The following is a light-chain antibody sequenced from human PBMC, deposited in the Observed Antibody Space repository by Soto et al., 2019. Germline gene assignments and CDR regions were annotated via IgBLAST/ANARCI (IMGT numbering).Light chain of an antibody. CDR1: SSDVGSYNL. CDR2: GGT. Sequence: QSALTQPASVSGSPGQSITISCTGTSSDVGSYNLVSWYQQHPGEAPQLMVYGGTKRPSGVSNRFSGSKSGNTAALTISGLQDEDEADYYFCSYAGITTYYVFGTGTKVTVL. CDR3: CSYAGITTYYV. J-gene: IGLJ1*01. V-gene: IGLV2-23*01.